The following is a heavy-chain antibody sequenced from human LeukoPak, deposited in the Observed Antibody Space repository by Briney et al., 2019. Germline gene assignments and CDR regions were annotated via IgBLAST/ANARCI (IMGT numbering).Heavy chain of an antibody. CDR2: INPNSGGT. Sequence: GASVKVSCKASGYTFTGYYMHWVRQAPGQGLEWMGWINPNSGGTNYAQKFQGRVTMTRDTSISTAYMELSRLRSDDTAVYYCARWASRYCSGGSCYSSPYYYYGMDVWGQGTTVTVSS. CDR1: GYTFTGYY. J-gene: IGHJ6*02. CDR3: ARWASRYCSGGSCYSSPYYYYGMDV. V-gene: IGHV1-2*02. D-gene: IGHD2-15*01.